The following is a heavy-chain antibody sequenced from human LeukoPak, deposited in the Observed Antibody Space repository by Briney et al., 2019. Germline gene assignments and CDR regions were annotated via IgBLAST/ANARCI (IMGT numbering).Heavy chain of an antibody. J-gene: IGHJ5*02. CDR2: ISSSENTI. CDR1: GFTFSSYE. Sequence: PGGSLRLSCAASGFTFSSYEMNWVRQAPGKGLEWVSYISSSENTIYYADSVKGRFTISRDNAKNSLFLQVNSLRAEDTAVYYCARRSLVRGLDLWGQGTRVTVSS. V-gene: IGHV3-48*03. CDR3: ARRSLVRGLDL. D-gene: IGHD3-10*01.